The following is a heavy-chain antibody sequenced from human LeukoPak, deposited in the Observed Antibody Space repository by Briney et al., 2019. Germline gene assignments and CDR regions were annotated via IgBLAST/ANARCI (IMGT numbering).Heavy chain of an antibody. J-gene: IGHJ4*02. CDR1: GGSFSGYY. CDR3: ARGDSPFDY. CDR2: INHSGST. Sequence: PSETLSLTCAVYGGSFSGYYWSWIRQPPGKGLEWIGEINHSGSTNYNPSLKSRVTISVDTSKNQFSLKLSSVTAADTAVYYCARGDSPFDYWGQGALVTVSS. D-gene: IGHD2-15*01. V-gene: IGHV4-34*01.